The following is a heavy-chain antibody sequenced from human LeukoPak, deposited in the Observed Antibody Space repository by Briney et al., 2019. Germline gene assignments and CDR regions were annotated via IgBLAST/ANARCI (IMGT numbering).Heavy chain of an antibody. Sequence: SETLSLTCTVSGGSISSSSYYWGWIRQPPGKGLEWIGSIYYSGSTYYNPSLKSRVTISVDTSKNQFSLKLSSVTAADTAVYYCASRRIVGATFDYWGQGTLVTVSS. CDR2: IYYSGST. V-gene: IGHV4-39*01. CDR3: ASRRIVGATFDY. D-gene: IGHD1-26*01. CDR1: GGSISSSSYY. J-gene: IGHJ4*02.